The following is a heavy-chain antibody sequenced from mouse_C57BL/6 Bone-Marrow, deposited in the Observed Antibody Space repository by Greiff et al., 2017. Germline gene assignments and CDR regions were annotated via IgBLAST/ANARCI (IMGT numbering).Heavy chain of an antibody. CDR1: GFNIKDDY. D-gene: IGHD2-3*01. Sequence: EVQGVESGAELVRPGASVKLSCTASGFNIKDDYMHWVKQRPEQGLEWIGWIDPENGDTEYASKFQGKATITADTTSNTASLQLSSLTSEDTAVYYCTPIYDGLDYWGQGTTLTVSS. J-gene: IGHJ2*01. V-gene: IGHV14-4*01. CDR3: TPIYDGLDY. CDR2: IDPENGDT.